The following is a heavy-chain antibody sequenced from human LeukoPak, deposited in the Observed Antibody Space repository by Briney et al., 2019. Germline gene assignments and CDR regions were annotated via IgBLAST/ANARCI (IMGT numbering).Heavy chain of an antibody. CDR3: ARGLRFLEWLSGFDY. Sequence: PGGSLRLSCAASGLTFDDYGMSWVRQAPGKGLEWVSGINWNGGSTGYVDSVKGRFTISRDNAKNSLYLQMNSLRAEDTALYYCARGLRFLEWLSGFDYWGQGTLVTVSS. D-gene: IGHD3-3*01. J-gene: IGHJ4*02. CDR1: GLTFDDYG. V-gene: IGHV3-20*04. CDR2: INWNGGST.